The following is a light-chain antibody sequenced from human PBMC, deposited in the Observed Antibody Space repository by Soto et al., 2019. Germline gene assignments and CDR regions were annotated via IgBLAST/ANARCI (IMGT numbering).Light chain of an antibody. V-gene: IGLV2-8*01. CDR2: EVT. CDR1: NSDVGYYDY. CDR3: SSYAGSNNFV. J-gene: IGLJ1*01. Sequence: QSVLTQPPSASGFPGQSVTISCTGTNSDVGYYDYVSWYQQHPGKAPKLVIYEVTKRPSGVPVRVSASKSGNTASLTVSGLRAEDEADYYCSSYAGSNNFVFGSGTKLTVL.